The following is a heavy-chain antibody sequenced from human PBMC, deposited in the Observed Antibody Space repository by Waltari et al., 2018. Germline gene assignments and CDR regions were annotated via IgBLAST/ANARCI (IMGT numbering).Heavy chain of an antibody. V-gene: IGHV3-49*04. CDR1: GFTFGDYA. CDR3: TREEGGVDV. Sequence: EVQLVESGGGLVQPGRSLRLSCTASGFTFGDYAMSWVRQAPGKGLEWVGFIRSKAYGGTTEYAASVKGRFTISRDDSKSIAYLQMNSLKTEDTAVYYCTREEGGVDVWGKGTTVTVSS. D-gene: IGHD3-16*01. J-gene: IGHJ6*04. CDR2: IRSKAYGGTT.